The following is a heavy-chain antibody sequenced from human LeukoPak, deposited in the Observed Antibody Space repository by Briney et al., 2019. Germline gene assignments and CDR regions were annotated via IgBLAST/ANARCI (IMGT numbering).Heavy chain of an antibody. V-gene: IGHV4-4*07. CDR1: GGSISSYY. Sequence: SETLSLTCTVSGGSISSYYWSWIRQPAGKGLEWIGRIYTSGSTNYSPSLKSRVTMSVDTSKNQFSLKLSSVTAADTAVYYCARAKIGQWLVQSAFDIWGQGTMVTVSS. D-gene: IGHD6-19*01. CDR2: IYTSGST. CDR3: ARAKIGQWLVQSAFDI. J-gene: IGHJ3*02.